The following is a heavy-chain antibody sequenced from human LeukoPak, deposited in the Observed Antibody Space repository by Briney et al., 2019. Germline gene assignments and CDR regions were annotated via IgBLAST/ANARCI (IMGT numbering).Heavy chain of an antibody. V-gene: IGHV4-59*01. CDR3: ARGYDGIDGDATEI. Sequence: PSATLSLTCTVAGGSISSSYWSWLRQPAGGGLGWIGYIYYSGSTNYTPSLKGRVTISVDTSKNQFSLKLSSVTAADTAVYYCARGYDGIDGDATEIWGQGTMVTVSS. CDR1: GGSISSSY. D-gene: IGHD3-10*01. CDR2: IYYSGST. J-gene: IGHJ3*02.